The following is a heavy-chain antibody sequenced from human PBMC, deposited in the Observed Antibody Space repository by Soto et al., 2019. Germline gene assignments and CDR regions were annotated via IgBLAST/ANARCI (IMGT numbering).Heavy chain of an antibody. J-gene: IGHJ6*02. CDR2: ISYDGSNK. D-gene: IGHD6-6*01. CDR1: GFTFSSYG. CDR3: AKDRGAARSLYYYYGMDV. V-gene: IGHV3-30*18. Sequence: QVQLVESGGGVVQPGRSLRLSCAASGFTFSSYGMHWVRQAPGKGLEWVAVISYDGSNKYYADSVKGRFTISRDNSKNTLYLQMNSLRAEDTAVYYCAKDRGAARSLYYYYGMDVWGQGTTVTVSS.